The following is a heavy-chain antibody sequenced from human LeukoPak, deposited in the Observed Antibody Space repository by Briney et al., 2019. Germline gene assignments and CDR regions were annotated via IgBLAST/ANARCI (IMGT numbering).Heavy chain of an antibody. D-gene: IGHD4-17*01. J-gene: IGHJ4*02. CDR3: AKGRPMTTVTTSTYFDY. Sequence: GGSLRLSCAASGFTFSSYAMSWVRQAPGKGLEWVSAISGSGGSTYYADSVKGRITISRDNSKNTLYLQMNSLRAEDTAVYYCAKGRPMTTVTTSTYFDYWGQGTLVTVSS. CDR2: ISGSGGST. CDR1: GFTFSSYA. V-gene: IGHV3-23*01.